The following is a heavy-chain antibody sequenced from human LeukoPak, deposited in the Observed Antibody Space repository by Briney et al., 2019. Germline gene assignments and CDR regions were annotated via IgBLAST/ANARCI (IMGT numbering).Heavy chain of an antibody. CDR3: AKSGKNRDYRYYFDY. CDR2: INQDGSVK. D-gene: IGHD3-10*01. V-gene: IGHV3-7*03. CDR1: GFTFSSYW. J-gene: IGHJ4*02. Sequence: PGGSLRLSCAASGFTFSSYWMSWVRQAPGKGLEWVANINQDGSVKYHVDSVKGRFTISRDNARNSLYLQMNSLRAEDTAVYYCAKSGKNRDYRYYFDYWGQGTLVPVSS.